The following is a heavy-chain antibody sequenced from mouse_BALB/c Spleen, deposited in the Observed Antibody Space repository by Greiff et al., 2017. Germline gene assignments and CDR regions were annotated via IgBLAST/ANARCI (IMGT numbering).Heavy chain of an antibody. CDR3: VRDRDYYGSSL. CDR2: IWTGGGT. Sequence: QVQLKESGPGLVAPSQSLSITCTVSGFSLTSYDISWIRQPPGKGLEWLGVIWTGGGTNYNSAFMSRLSISKDNSKSQVFLKMNSLQTDDTAIYYCVRDRDYYGSSLWGAGTTVTVSS. V-gene: IGHV2-9-2*01. CDR1: GFSLTSYD. J-gene: IGHJ1*01. D-gene: IGHD1-1*01.